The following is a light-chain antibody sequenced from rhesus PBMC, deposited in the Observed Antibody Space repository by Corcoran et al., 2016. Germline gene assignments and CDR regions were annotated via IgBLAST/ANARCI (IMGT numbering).Light chain of an antibody. Sequence: DIQMTQSPSSLSASVGDTVTITCQASQGISSWLAWYQQKPWKAPKLLIYKASCLQSGVPSRFSGLGSGTVFTLTISSLQPEDFATYYCLQFSSSPFTFGPGTKLHI. CDR1: QGISSW. CDR3: LQFSSSPFT. CDR2: KAS. V-gene: IGKV1-22*01. J-gene: IGKJ3*01.